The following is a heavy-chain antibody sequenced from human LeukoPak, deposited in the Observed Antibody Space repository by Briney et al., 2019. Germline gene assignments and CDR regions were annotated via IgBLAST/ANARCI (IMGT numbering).Heavy chain of an antibody. V-gene: IGHV3-74*01. Sequence: PGGSLRLSCATSGFTFIDYWMHWVRQAPGKGLAWVSRIKNDGGTTNYADSVKGRSTISRDDAKNTLYLQLDSLRAEDTAIYYCARGIARGSGSTQGYWGQGSLVTVSS. D-gene: IGHD3-10*01. CDR3: ARGIARGSGSTQGY. CDR2: IKNDGGTT. CDR1: GFTFIDYW. J-gene: IGHJ4*02.